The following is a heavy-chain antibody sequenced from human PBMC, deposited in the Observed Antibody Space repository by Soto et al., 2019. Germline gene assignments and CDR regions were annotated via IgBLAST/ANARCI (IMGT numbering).Heavy chain of an antibody. D-gene: IGHD1-26*01. CDR2: ISYDGSNK. Sequence: QVQLVESGGGVVQPGRSLRLSCAASGFTFSSYAMNWVRQAPGKGLEWVAVISYDGSNKYYADSVKGRFTISRDNSKNSLYLQMNSLRAEDTAVYYCAREVGSYSLSPYFDYWGQGTLVTVSS. CDR3: AREVGSYSLSPYFDY. CDR1: GFTFSSYA. J-gene: IGHJ4*02. V-gene: IGHV3-30-3*01.